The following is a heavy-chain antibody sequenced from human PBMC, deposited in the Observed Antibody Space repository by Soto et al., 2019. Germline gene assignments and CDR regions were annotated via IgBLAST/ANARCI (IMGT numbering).Heavy chain of an antibody. D-gene: IGHD6-13*01. CDR3: ARDRGHSSSWDYFDY. Sequence: SVKVSCKASGFTFTSSAVQWVRQARGQRLEWIGWIVVGSGNTNYAQKFQDRVTITGDVSTSTAYMELSSLRSEDTAVYYCARDRGHSSSWDYFDYWGLGTLVTVSS. J-gene: IGHJ4*02. CDR1: GFTFTSSA. CDR2: IVVGSGNT. V-gene: IGHV1-58*01.